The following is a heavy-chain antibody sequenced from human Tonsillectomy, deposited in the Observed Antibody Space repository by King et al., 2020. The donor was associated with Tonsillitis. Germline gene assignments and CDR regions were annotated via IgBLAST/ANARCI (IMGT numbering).Heavy chain of an antibody. V-gene: IGHV3-21*01. CDR2: ITRSGTYI. CDR3: ARECSSTSCSTPDFDY. J-gene: IGHJ4*02. Sequence: VQLVESGGGLVKPGGSLTLSCAASGFTFSSYTMNWVRQAPGKGLEWVSSITRSGTYIYYADSLKGRFTVSRDNTKNSLYLQMSSLRADDTAVYYCARECSSTSCSTPDFDYWGQGTLVTVSS. D-gene: IGHD2-2*02. CDR1: GFTFSSYT.